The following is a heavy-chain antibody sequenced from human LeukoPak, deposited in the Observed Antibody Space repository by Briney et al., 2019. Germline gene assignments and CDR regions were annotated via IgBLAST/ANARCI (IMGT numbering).Heavy chain of an antibody. CDR1: GFTFSSYS. Sequence: GGSLRLSCAASGFTFSSYSMHWVRQAPGKGLEYVSGIRSNGGSTYYANSVKGRLTISRDNSKNTLYLQMGSLRAEDMAVYYCARGWPIDYWGQGTLVTVSS. CDR2: IRSNGGST. V-gene: IGHV3-64*01. CDR3: ARGWPIDY. J-gene: IGHJ4*02.